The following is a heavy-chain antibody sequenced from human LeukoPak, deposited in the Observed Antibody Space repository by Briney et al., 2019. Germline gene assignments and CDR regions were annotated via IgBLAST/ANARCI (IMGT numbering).Heavy chain of an antibody. CDR1: GGSFSGYY. D-gene: IGHD3/OR15-3a*01. Sequence: SETLSLTCAVYGGSFSGYYWSWIRQPPGKGLEWIGEINHSGSTNYNPSLKSRVTISVHTSKNQFSLKLISVTAADTAVYYCARQTGSGLFILPGGQGTLVTVSS. CDR2: INHSGST. J-gene: IGHJ4*02. CDR3: ARQTGSGLFILP. V-gene: IGHV4-34*01.